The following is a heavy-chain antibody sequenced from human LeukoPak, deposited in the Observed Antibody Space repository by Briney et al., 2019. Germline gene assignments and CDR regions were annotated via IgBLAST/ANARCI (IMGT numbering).Heavy chain of an antibody. CDR1: GFTFSSYG. CDR3: ARYSGGYDSTGYYYGAPAFDI. Sequence: GGSLRLSCAASGFTFSSYGMHWVRQAPGKGLEWVAFIRYDGSNKYYADSVKGRFTISRDNSKNTLYLQMNSLRAEDTAVYYCARYSGGYDSTGYYYGAPAFDIWGQGTMVTVSS. D-gene: IGHD3-22*01. CDR2: IRYDGSNK. J-gene: IGHJ3*02. V-gene: IGHV3-30*02.